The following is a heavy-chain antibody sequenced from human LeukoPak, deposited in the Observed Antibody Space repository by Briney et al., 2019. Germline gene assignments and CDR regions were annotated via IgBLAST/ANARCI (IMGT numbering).Heavy chain of an antibody. CDR1: GYIFTDYY. CDR2: FNPASGGT. D-gene: IGHD4-23*01. Sequence: ASVKVSCKASGYIFTDYYMHWVRQAPGQGLEWMGWFNPASGGTKYAQKFQGRVTMTRDTSINTAYMELSSLGLVDTAVYYCARGLYYGGNQRAHDAFDIWGQGTLVTVSS. CDR3: ARGLYYGGNQRAHDAFDI. J-gene: IGHJ3*02. V-gene: IGHV1-2*02.